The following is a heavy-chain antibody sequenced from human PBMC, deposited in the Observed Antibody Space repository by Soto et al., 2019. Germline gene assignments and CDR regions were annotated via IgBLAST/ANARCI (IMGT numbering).Heavy chain of an antibody. Sequence: GASVKVSCKASGYTFTGYYMHWVLQSPLQGLEWMGWINPNSGGTNYAQKFQGRVTMTRDTSISTAYMELSRLRSDDTAVYYCARGSRNYRLSSRNWFDPWGQGTLVTVSS. CDR2: INPNSGGT. D-gene: IGHD1-7*01. V-gene: IGHV1-2*02. CDR3: ARGSRNYRLSSRNWFDP. J-gene: IGHJ5*02. CDR1: GYTFTGYY.